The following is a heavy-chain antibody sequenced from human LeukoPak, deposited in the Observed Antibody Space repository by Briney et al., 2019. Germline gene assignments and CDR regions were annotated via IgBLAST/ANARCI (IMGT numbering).Heavy chain of an antibody. CDR3: ARDFVKESRAGFDP. CDR2: IYYSGST. J-gene: IGHJ5*02. CDR1: GGSISSHY. Sequence: SETLSLTCTVSGGSISSHYWSWIRQPPGKGLEWIGYIYYSGSTNYNPSLKSRVTISVDTSKNQFSLKLSSVTAADTAVYYCARDFVKESRAGFDPWGQGTLVTVSS. V-gene: IGHV4-59*11. D-gene: IGHD3-10*01.